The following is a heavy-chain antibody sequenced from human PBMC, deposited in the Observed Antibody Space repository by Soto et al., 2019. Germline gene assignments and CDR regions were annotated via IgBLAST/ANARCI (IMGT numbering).Heavy chain of an antibody. CDR2: IIPIFGTA. Sequence: QVQLVQSGAEVKKPGSSVKVSCKASGGTFSSYAISWVRQAPGQGLEWMGGIIPIFGTANYAQKFQGRVRITADEWTSIAYMALSSLRSEDTAVYYCRGSWYGGEYFGYWGQGTLVTVSS. J-gene: IGHJ4*02. CDR3: RGSWYGGEYFGY. D-gene: IGHD6-13*01. V-gene: IGHV1-69*01. CDR1: GGTFSSYA.